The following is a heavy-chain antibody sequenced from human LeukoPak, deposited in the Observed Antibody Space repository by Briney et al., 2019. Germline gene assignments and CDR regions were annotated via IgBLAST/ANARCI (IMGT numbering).Heavy chain of an antibody. CDR1: GFTFYSYA. D-gene: IGHD3-3*01. V-gene: IGHV3-23*01. Sequence: AGGSLRLSCAASGFTFYSYAMTWVRQAPGKGLEWVSALGTNGDSTFYADSVKGRFTISGDNSKNTLYLQMDSLTAEDTAVYYCAKVHEGNTMSPEYWGQGTLVTVSS. J-gene: IGHJ4*02. CDR3: AKVHEGNTMSPEY. CDR2: LGTNGDST.